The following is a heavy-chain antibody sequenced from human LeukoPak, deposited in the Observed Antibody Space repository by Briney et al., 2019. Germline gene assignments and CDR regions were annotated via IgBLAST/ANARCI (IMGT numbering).Heavy chain of an antibody. CDR2: ISAYNGNT. Sequence: ASVKLSCKASGYTFTSYGISWVRQAPGQGLEWMGWISAYNGNTNYAQKLQGRVTMTTDTSTSTAYMELRSLRSDDTAVYYCARSDYGDYVGAFDIWGQGTMVTVSS. CDR1: GYTFTSYG. D-gene: IGHD4-17*01. J-gene: IGHJ3*02. V-gene: IGHV1-18*01. CDR3: ARSDYGDYVGAFDI.